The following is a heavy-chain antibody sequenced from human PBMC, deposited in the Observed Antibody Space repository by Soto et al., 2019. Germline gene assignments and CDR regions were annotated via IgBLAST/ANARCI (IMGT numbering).Heavy chain of an antibody. J-gene: IGHJ4*02. D-gene: IGHD4-4*01. CDR3: ASLSPGLPYRDFLDY. V-gene: IGHV4-34*01. CDR2: INHSGST. CDR1: GGSFSGYY. Sequence: PSETLSLTCAVYGGSFSGYYWSWIRQPPGKGLEWIGEINHSGSTNYNPSLKSRVTISVDTSKNQFSLKLSSVTAADTAVYYCASLSPGLPYRDFLDYWGQRTLVIVSS.